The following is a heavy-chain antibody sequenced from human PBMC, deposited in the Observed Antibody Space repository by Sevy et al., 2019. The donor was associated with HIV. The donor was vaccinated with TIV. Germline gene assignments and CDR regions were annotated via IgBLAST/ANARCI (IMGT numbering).Heavy chain of an antibody. Sequence: GGSLRLSCAASGFTFSSYAMHWVRQAPGKGLEWVAVISYDGSNKYYADSVKGRFTISRDNSKNTLYLQMNSLRAEDTAVYYCARDSVGDSSGPPWEDYLGQGTLVTVSS. CDR3: ARDSVGDSSGPPWEDY. V-gene: IGHV3-30*04. CDR1: GFTFSSYA. CDR2: ISYDGSNK. J-gene: IGHJ4*02. D-gene: IGHD3-22*01.